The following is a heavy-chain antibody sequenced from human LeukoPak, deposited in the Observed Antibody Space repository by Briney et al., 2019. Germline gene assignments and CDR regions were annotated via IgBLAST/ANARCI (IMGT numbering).Heavy chain of an antibody. CDR2: TYYKSKWYN. CDR3: ARQTKVVPAINRNNWFDS. V-gene: IGHV6-1*01. Sequence: SQTLSLTCAISGDSVSSNTAAWNWIRQSPSRGLEWLGRTYYKSKWYNDYAVSMKSRITIDPDTSKNQFSLQLNSVAPEDTAMYYCARQTKVVPAINRNNWFDSWGQGILVTVSS. CDR1: GDSVSSNTAA. D-gene: IGHD2-2*01. J-gene: IGHJ5*01.